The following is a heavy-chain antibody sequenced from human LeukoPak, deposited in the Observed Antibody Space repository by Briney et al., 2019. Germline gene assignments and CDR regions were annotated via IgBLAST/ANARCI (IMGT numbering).Heavy chain of an antibody. J-gene: IGHJ6*02. D-gene: IGHD6-19*01. Sequence: GASVKVSCKVSGYTLTELSMHWVQQAPGKGLEWMGGFDPEDGETIYAQKFQGRVTMTEDTSTDTAYMELSSLRSEDTAVYYCATDSSIAVAGYYYYYGMDVWGQGTTVTVSS. CDR3: ATDSSIAVAGYYYYYGMDV. CDR1: GYTLTELS. V-gene: IGHV1-24*01. CDR2: FDPEDGET.